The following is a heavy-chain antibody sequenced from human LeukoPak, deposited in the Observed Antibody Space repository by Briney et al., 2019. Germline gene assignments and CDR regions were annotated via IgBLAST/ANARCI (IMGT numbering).Heavy chain of an antibody. CDR2: IYYSGST. Sequence: SETLSLTCTVSGVSISSGGYYWSWIRQHPGKGLEWIGYIYYSGSTYYNPSLKSRVTISVDTSKNQFSLKLSSVTAADTAVYYCVREEYDFWSGYHNWFDPWGQGTLVTVSS. CDR1: GVSISSGGYY. D-gene: IGHD3-3*01. V-gene: IGHV4-31*03. J-gene: IGHJ5*02. CDR3: VREEYDFWSGYHNWFDP.